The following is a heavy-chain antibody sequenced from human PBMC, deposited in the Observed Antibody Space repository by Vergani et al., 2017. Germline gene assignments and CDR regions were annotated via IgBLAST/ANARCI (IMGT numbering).Heavy chain of an antibody. J-gene: IGHJ4*01. CDR3: TRSECSGTTCYGNYLDL. V-gene: IGHV3-66*02. D-gene: IGHD2-15*01. CDR2: IKSDGRT. Sequence: VELLESGGGLAQPGGSLRVSCSASGFRVTTYYMSWVRQAPGKGLEWVSVIKSDGRTSYAESVRGRFTISRDTSRNAVYLQMNILRVEDTGVYYCTRSECSGTTCYGNYLDLWGHGILVTVSS. CDR1: GFRVTTYY.